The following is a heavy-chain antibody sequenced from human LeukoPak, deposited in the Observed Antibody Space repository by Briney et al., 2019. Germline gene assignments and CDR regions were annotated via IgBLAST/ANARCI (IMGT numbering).Heavy chain of an antibody. CDR2: IRSKAYGGTT. CDR3: TRTPRIAAADPDNWFDP. Sequence: GRSLRPSCTASGFTFGDYTMSWVRQAPGKGLEWVGFIRSKAYGGTTEYAASVKGRFTISRDDSKSIAYLQMNSLKTEDTAVYYCTRTPRIAAADPDNWFDPWGQGTLVTVSS. CDR1: GFTFGDYT. D-gene: IGHD6-13*01. V-gene: IGHV3-49*04. J-gene: IGHJ5*02.